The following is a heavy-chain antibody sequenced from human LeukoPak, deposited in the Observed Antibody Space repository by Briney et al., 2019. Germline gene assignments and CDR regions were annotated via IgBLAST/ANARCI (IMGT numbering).Heavy chain of an antibody. V-gene: IGHV1-8*01. J-gene: IGHJ4*02. D-gene: IGHD1-26*01. CDR2: MNPNSGNT. CDR1: GYTFTSYD. Sequence: ASVKVSCMASGYTFTSYDINWVRQATGQGLEWMGWMNPNSGNTGYAQKFQGRVTMTRNTSISTAYMELSSLRSEDTAVYYCARAYRLSGSYSYGGYWGQGTLVTVSS. CDR3: ARAYRLSGSYSYGGY.